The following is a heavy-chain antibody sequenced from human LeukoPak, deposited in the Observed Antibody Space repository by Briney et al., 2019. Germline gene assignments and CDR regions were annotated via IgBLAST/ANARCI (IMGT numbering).Heavy chain of an antibody. V-gene: IGHV1-2*02. D-gene: IGHD2-15*01. Sequence: RASVKVSCKASGYTFTGYYMHWVRQAPGQGLEWMGWINPNSGGTNYAQKSQGRVTMTRDTSISTAYMELSRLRSDDTAVYYCAREEGYCSGGSCYHTDYWGQGTLVTVSS. CDR3: AREEGYCSGGSCYHTDY. CDR2: INPNSGGT. J-gene: IGHJ4*02. CDR1: GYTFTGYY.